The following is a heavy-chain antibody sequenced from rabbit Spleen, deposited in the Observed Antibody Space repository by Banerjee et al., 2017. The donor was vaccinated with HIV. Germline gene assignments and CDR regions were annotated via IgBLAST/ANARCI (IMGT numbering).Heavy chain of an antibody. J-gene: IGHJ4*01. CDR2: IYGGSSGNT. Sequence: QEQLEESGGDLVKPGASLTLTCTASGFSANANYICWVRQAPGKGLEWIACIYGGSSGNTYYASWAKGRFTISKTSSTTVTLQMTSLTAADTATYFCARFYAGYGDFGYAAMWGPGTLVTVS. V-gene: IGHV1S45*01. CDR1: GFSANANY. CDR3: ARFYAGYGDFGYAAM. D-gene: IGHD7-1*01.